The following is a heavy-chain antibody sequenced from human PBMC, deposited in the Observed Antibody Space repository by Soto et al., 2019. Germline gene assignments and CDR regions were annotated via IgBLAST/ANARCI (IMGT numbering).Heavy chain of an antibody. V-gene: IGHV4-39*02. CDR2: VYYSENT. J-gene: IGHJ6*02. D-gene: IGHD3-9*01. Sequence: PSETLSLTCTVSGPSISSSTYYWGWIRQPPGKGLEWIGSVYYSENTYYNPSLKSRVTISVDTSKNLFSLKLTSVTAADTAVYYCARIPYDILTGYGYYGMDVWGQGTTVTVSS. CDR3: ARIPYDILTGYGYYGMDV. CDR1: GPSISSSTYY.